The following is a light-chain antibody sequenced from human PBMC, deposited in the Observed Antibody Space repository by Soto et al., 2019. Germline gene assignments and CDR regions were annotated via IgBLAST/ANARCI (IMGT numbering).Light chain of an antibody. CDR1: RSVGSN. J-gene: IGKJ5*01. CDR3: QHYGSSPIT. Sequence: EIVLTQSPGTLSLSQGARATLSCRTSRSVGSNLAWYQQKPGQAPRLLIYDASNRATGIPDRLAGSGSGTDFTLTITRLEPEDFAVYYCQHYGSSPITFGQGTRLDIK. CDR2: DAS. V-gene: IGKV3-20*01.